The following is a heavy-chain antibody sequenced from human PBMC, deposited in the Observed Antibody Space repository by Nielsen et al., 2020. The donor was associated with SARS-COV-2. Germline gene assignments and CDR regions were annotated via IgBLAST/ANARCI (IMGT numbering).Heavy chain of an antibody. CDR3: VRRVVGGTGFEY. D-gene: IGHD6-19*01. J-gene: IGHJ4*02. CDR1: GFTFSNTA. V-gene: IGHV3-23*01. CDR2: ITSGSGSRT. Sequence: GESLKISCAASGFTFSNTAMNWVRQAPGKGLEWVSGITSGSGSRTYYGDSVKGRFTISRDNAQNTLYLQMNSLRAEDTAVYYCVRRVVGGTGFEYWGQGTLVTVSS.